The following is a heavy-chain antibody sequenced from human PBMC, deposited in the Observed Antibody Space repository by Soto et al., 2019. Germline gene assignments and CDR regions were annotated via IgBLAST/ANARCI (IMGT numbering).Heavy chain of an antibody. J-gene: IGHJ4*02. CDR1: GYTFTGYY. CDR3: ARPKDYDDCLDL. D-gene: IGHD3-22*01. Sequence: GASVKVSCKASGYTFTGYYMHWVRQAPGQRLEWMGWINAGNGNTKYSQKFQGRVTFTRDTSANTAYMELSSLISEDTAVYYCARPKDYDDCLDLWGQGTLVTVSS. CDR2: INAGNGNT. V-gene: IGHV1-3*01.